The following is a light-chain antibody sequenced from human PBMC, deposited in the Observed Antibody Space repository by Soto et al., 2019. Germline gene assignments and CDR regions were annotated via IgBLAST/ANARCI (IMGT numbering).Light chain of an antibody. CDR3: QRYGASSTYT. V-gene: IGKV3-20*01. J-gene: IGKJ2*01. Sequence: EIVLTQSPGTLSLSPGERATLSCRASQRVSSGYLAWYQQKPGQAPRLLIYGASSRATGIPDRFSGSGSGTDFTLTISRLEPEDFAVYYCQRYGASSTYTFGQGTKLEIK. CDR1: QRVSSGY. CDR2: GAS.